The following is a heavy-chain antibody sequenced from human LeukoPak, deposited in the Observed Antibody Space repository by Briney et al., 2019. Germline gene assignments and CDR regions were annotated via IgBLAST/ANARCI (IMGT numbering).Heavy chain of an antibody. J-gene: IGHJ5*02. CDR1: GYTFAGYY. CDR2: IYPSGDT. D-gene: IGHD2-2*01. V-gene: IGHV1-2*02. CDR3: ARGSDYCSSTDCYSNWFYP. Sequence: GASVKVSCKASGYTFAGYYMHWVRQATGQGLEWMGWIYPSGDTNYAQKFQDRVTMTRDTSINTAYLELSRLSSDDTAVYYCARGSDYCSSTDCYSNWFYPWGQGTLVTVSS.